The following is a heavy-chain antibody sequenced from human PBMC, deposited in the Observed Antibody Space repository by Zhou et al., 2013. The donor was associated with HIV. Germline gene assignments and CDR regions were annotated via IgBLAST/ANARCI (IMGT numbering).Heavy chain of an antibody. CDR2: INPNSGGT. CDR3: ARDSVLGYCSSTSCYTDFQH. V-gene: IGHV1-2*02. J-gene: IGHJ1*01. CDR1: GYTFTGYY. Sequence: QVQLVQSGAEVKKPGASVKVSCKASGYTFTGYYMHWVRQAPGQGLEWMGWINPNSGGTNYAQKFQGRVTMTRDTSISTAYMELSRLRSDDTAVYYCARDSVLGYCSSTSCYTDFQHWGQGTLVTVSS. D-gene: IGHD2-2*02.